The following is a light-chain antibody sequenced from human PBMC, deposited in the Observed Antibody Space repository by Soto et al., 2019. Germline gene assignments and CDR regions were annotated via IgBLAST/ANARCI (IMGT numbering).Light chain of an antibody. CDR1: SGHSSYI. Sequence: QTVVTQSSSASASLGSSVKLTCTLSSGHSSYIIAWHQQQPGKAPRYLMKLEGSGSYNKGSGVPDRFSGSSSGADRYLTISILHFEDEADYYCETWDSNTHTVFGGGTKLTVL. V-gene: IGLV4-60*02. J-gene: IGLJ3*02. CDR3: ETWDSNTHTV. CDR2: LEGSGSY.